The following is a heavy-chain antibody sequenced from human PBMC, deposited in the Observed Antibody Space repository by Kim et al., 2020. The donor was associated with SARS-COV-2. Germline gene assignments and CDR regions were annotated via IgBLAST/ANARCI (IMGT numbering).Heavy chain of an antibody. CDR3: ARQWGSSSLSIFDY. J-gene: IGHJ4*02. Sequence: SETLSLTCTVSGGSISSSSYYWGWIRQPPGKGLEWIGSIYYSGSTYYNPSLKSRVTISVNTSKNQFSLKLSSVTAADTAVYYCARQWGSSSLSIFDYWGQGTLVTVSS. CDR1: GGSISSSSYY. V-gene: IGHV4-39*01. CDR2: IYYSGST. D-gene: IGHD6-6*01.